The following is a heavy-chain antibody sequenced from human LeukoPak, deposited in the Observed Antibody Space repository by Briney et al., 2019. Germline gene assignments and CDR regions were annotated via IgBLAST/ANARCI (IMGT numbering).Heavy chain of an antibody. V-gene: IGHV3-23*01. J-gene: IGHJ4*02. CDR1: GFTFSSYA. CDR3: ARETPRRGETRDGYR. D-gene: IGHD5-24*01. Sequence: GGSLRLSCAASGFTFSSYAMSWVRQAPGKGLEWVSAISGSGGATYYADSVKGRFTISRDNAKNSLYLQMNSLRAEDTAVYYCARETPRRGETRDGYRWGQGTLVTVSS. CDR2: ISGSGGAT.